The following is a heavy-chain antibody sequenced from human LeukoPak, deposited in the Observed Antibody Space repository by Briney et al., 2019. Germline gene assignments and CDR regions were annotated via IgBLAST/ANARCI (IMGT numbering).Heavy chain of an antibody. CDR3: AGTGSSDYSTAYPYWFDP. CDR1: GGTFSSYA. D-gene: IGHD3-3*01. CDR2: IIPIFAMT. J-gene: IGHJ5*02. V-gene: IGHV1-69*04. Sequence: SVKVSCKASGGTFSSYAISWVRQAPGQGLEWMGRIIPIFAMTNYAQKIQGRVTITADTSTSTAYMELSSLRSEDTAVYYCAGTGSSDYSTAYPYWFDPWGQGTLVT.